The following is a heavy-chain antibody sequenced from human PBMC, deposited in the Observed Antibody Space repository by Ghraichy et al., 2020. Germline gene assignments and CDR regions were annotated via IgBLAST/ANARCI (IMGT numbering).Heavy chain of an antibody. J-gene: IGHJ4*02. Sequence: GGSLRLSCAASGFIFSSHAMSWVRQAPGKGLEWVLGISGSSDTTHLADSLKGRFTVSRDNSKNTLYLQMDSLSSEDTAVYYCAKHKSDSGSTFFRADYFDSWGQGTLVTVSS. CDR3: AKHKSDSGSTFFRADYFDS. D-gene: IGHD6-13*01. CDR2: ISGSSDTT. V-gene: IGHV3-23*01. CDR1: GFIFSSHA.